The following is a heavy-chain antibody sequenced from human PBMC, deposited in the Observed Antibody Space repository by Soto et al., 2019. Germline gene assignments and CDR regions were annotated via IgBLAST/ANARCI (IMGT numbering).Heavy chain of an antibody. J-gene: IGHJ4*02. CDR3: AKETGTGTYYFDY. Sequence: GSLRLSCAASGFTFSSYGMHWVRQAPGKGLEWVAVISYDGSNKYYADSVKGRFTISRDNSKNTLYLQMNSLRAEDKAVYYCAKETGTGTYYFDYWGQGTLVTVSS. V-gene: IGHV3-30*18. CDR2: ISYDGSNK. CDR1: GFTFSSYG. D-gene: IGHD1-1*01.